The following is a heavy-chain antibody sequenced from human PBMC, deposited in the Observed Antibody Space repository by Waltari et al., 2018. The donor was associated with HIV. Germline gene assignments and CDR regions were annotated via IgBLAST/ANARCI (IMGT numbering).Heavy chain of an antibody. CDR3: ASRSGGSSRPFDY. J-gene: IGHJ4*02. CDR2: IYYSGTI. CDR1: GGSISNGGYY. D-gene: IGHD6-13*01. Sequence: QLLDTGPGLVEPSQNLSLTCTVSGGSISNGGYYWNWIRQHPGKGLEWIGYIYYSGTIYYNPSLKSRVTISIDTSKNQFSLKLTSMTAADTAVYYCASRSGGSSRPFDYWGQGTPVTVS. V-gene: IGHV4-31*03.